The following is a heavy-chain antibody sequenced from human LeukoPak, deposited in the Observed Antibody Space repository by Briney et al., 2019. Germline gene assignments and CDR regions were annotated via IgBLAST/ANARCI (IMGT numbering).Heavy chain of an antibody. J-gene: IGHJ5*02. V-gene: IGHV3-48*03. CDR2: ISSSGSTI. D-gene: IGHD1-26*01. Sequence: GGSLRLSCKVSGFTFSNYAMNWVRQAPGKGLEWVSYISSSGSTIYYADSVKDRFTISRDNAKNSLYLQMNSLRAEDTAVYYCARAGSGRSPDWFDPWGQGTLVTVSS. CDR1: GFTFSNYA. CDR3: ARAGSGRSPDWFDP.